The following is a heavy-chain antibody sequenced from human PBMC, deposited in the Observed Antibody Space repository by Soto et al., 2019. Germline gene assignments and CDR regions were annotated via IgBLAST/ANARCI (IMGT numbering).Heavy chain of an antibody. CDR3: ARDRDGGNAYFDY. CDR1: GGTFSSYT. Sequence: QVQLVQSGAEVKKPGSSVKVSCKASGGTFSSYTISWVRQAPGQGLEWMGRIIPILGIANYAQKFQGRVTITADKSTSTAYMELSRLRTEDTAVDYCARDRDGGNAYFDYWGQGTLVTVSS. CDR2: IIPILGIA. D-gene: IGHD2-15*01. J-gene: IGHJ4*02. V-gene: IGHV1-69*08.